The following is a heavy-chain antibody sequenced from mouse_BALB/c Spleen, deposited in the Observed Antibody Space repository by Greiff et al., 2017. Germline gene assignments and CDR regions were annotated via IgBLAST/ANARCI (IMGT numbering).Heavy chain of an antibody. CDR1: GYTFTSYV. V-gene: IGHV1-14*01. D-gene: IGHD1-1*02. Sequence: EVQLQQSGPELVKPGASVKMSCKASGYTFTSYVMHWVKQKPGQGLEWIGYINPYNDGTKYNEKFKGKATLTSDKSSSTAYMELSSLTSEDSAVYYCASSYGYDAMDYWGQGTSVTVSS. CDR3: ASSYGYDAMDY. CDR2: INPYNDGT. J-gene: IGHJ4*01.